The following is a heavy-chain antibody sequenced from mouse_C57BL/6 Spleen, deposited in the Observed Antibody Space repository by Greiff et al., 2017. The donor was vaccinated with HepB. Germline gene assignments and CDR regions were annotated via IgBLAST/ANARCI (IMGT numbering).Heavy chain of an antibody. CDR2: INPNNGGT. D-gene: IGHD1-1*01. J-gene: IGHJ2*01. Sequence: EVQLHQSGPELVKPGASVTISCKASGFTFTDYYMHWVTQSHGKSLEWIGDINPNNGGTSYNQKFKGKATLTVDKSSSTAYMELRSLTSEDSAVYYCARRGIITTFDYWGQGTTLTVSS. CDR1: GFTFTDYY. V-gene: IGHV1-26*01. CDR3: ARRGIITTFDY.